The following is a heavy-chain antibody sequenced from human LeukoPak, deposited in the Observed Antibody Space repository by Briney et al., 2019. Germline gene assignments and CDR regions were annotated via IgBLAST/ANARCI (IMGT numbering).Heavy chain of an antibody. J-gene: IGHJ5*02. V-gene: IGHV1-69*13. CDR3: ARDCSGGSCYPPTSRWFDP. Sequence: SVKVSCKASGGTFSSHAISWVRQAPGQGLEWMGGIIPIFGTANYAQKFQGRVTITADESTSTAYMELSSLRSEDTAVYYCARDCSGGSCYPPTSRWFDPWGQGTLVTVSS. CDR2: IIPIFGTA. CDR1: GGTFSSHA. D-gene: IGHD2-15*01.